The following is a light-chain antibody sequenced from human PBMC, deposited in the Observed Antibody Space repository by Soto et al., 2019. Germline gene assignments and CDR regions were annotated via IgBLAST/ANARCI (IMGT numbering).Light chain of an antibody. Sequence: QAVLTQSASVSGSPGQSIAISCTGTSNDVGGYNYVSWYQQHPGKAPKVIISEVSNRPSGVSNRFSGSKASNTASLTISGLQAEDEADYYCCSYTATNTLVFGGGTKLTVL. CDR1: SNDVGGYNY. CDR2: EVS. J-gene: IGLJ3*02. V-gene: IGLV2-14*01. CDR3: CSYTATNTLV.